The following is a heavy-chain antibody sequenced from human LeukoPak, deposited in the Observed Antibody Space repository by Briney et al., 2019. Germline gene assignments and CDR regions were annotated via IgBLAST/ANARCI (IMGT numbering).Heavy chain of an antibody. V-gene: IGHV3-74*01. CDR2: INSDVSST. CDR1: GFTFSISG. CDR3: LKDADY. Sequence: GGSLRLSCAASGFTFSISGMHWVRQAPGKGLMWVSLINSDVSSTWYADSVKGRFTISRDNAKNTVYLQMDSLRAEDTAVYYCLKDADYWGHGTRVTVSS. J-gene: IGHJ4*01.